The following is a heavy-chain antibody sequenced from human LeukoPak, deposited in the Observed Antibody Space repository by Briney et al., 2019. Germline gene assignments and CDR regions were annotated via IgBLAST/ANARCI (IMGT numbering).Heavy chain of an antibody. CDR1: GSTFSSYW. J-gene: IGHJ6*04. V-gene: IGHV3-7*01. D-gene: IGHD3-10*02. CDR2: IKQDGSEK. Sequence: GGSLRLSCAASGSTFSSYWMSWVRQAPGKGLEWVANIKQDGSEKYYVDSVKGRFTISRDNAKNSLYLQMNSLRAEDTAVYYCAELGITMIGGVWGKGTTVTISS. CDR3: AELGITMIGGV.